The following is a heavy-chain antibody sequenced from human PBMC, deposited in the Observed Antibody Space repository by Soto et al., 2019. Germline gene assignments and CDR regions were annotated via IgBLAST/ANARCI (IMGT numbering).Heavy chain of an antibody. D-gene: IGHD2-2*01. Sequence: ASVKVSCKASGYTFTSYAMHWVRQAPGQRLEWMGWINAGNGNTKYSQKFQGRVTITRDTSASTAYMELSSLRSEDTAVYYCARGGGTTAARYYYYMDVWGKGTTVTVSS. CDR1: GYTFTSYA. V-gene: IGHV1-3*01. CDR2: INAGNGNT. CDR3: ARGGGTTAARYYYYMDV. J-gene: IGHJ6*03.